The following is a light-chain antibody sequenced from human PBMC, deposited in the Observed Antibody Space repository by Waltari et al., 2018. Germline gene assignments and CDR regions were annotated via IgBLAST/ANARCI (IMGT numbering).Light chain of an antibody. CDR2: AAS. CDR3: QQSYSTPWT. Sequence: DIQMTPSPSSLSASLVDRSTITCRESQSISSYLNLYQQKPGQAPQLLIYAASSLQSGVPSRFSGSGSGTDFTLTISSLQPEDFATYYCQQSYSTPWTFGQGTKVEIK. CDR1: QSISSY. V-gene: IGKV1-39*01. J-gene: IGKJ1*01.